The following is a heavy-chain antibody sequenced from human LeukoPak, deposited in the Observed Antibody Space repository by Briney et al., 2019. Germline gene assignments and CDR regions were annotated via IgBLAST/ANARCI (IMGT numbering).Heavy chain of an antibody. Sequence: SVKVSCKASGGTFSSYAVSWVRQAPGQGLEWMGGIIPIFGTANYAQKFQGRVTITADESTSTAYMELSSLRSEDTAVYYCAPATLRLGELLPNWFDPWGQGTLVTVSS. CDR1: GGTFSSYA. D-gene: IGHD3-16*01. V-gene: IGHV1-69*13. CDR2: IIPIFGTA. J-gene: IGHJ5*02. CDR3: APATLRLGELLPNWFDP.